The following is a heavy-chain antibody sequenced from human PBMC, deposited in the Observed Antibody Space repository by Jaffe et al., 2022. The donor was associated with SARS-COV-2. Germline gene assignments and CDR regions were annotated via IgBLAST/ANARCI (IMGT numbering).Heavy chain of an antibody. V-gene: IGHV2-5*01. CDR1: GFSLSTSGVG. Sequence: QITLKESGPTLVKPTQTLTLTCTFSGFSLSTSGVGVGWIRQPPGKALEWLALIYWNDDTRYSPSLRSRLTITKDTSKSQVVLTMTNMDPVDTATYYCARFPLSGGNFWWFDSWGQGTLVTISS. CDR2: IYWNDDT. D-gene: IGHD2-15*01. CDR3: ARFPLSGGNFWWFDS. J-gene: IGHJ5*01.